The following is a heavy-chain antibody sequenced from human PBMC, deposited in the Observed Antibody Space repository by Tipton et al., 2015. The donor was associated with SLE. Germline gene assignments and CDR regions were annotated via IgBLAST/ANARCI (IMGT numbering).Heavy chain of an antibody. CDR1: GGSISSSGDY. J-gene: IGHJ1*01. CDR3: ATNGHGETYEFFTEYLRH. V-gene: IGHV4-39*07. Sequence: TLSLTCTVSGGSISSSGDYWAWIRQPPGKGLEWIASIFYSGSTYNNPSLKSRVTISVDTSKNQFSLKVNSVTAADTAVYYCATNGHGETYEFFTEYLRHWGQGTLVTASS. CDR2: IFYSGST. D-gene: IGHD5-12*01.